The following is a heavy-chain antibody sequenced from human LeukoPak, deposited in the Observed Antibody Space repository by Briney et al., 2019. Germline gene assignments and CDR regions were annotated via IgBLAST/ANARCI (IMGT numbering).Heavy chain of an antibody. CDR3: ATVDYYDSSSTGGY. V-gene: IGHV1-24*01. CDR2: FDPEDGET. J-gene: IGHJ4*02. CDR1: GYTLTELS. Sequence: ASVKVYCKVSGYTLTELSMHWVRQAPGKGFEGIGGFDPEDGETIYAQKFQGRVTMTEDTSTDTAYMELSSLRSEDTAVYYCATVDYYDSSSTGGYWGQGTLVTVSS. D-gene: IGHD3-22*01.